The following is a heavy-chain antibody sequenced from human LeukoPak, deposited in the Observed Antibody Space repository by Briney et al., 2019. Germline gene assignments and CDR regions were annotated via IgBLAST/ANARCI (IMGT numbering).Heavy chain of an antibody. CDR3: ARMYSSSYYYFDY. J-gene: IGHJ4*02. Sequence: KPSETLSLTCTVSGGSISSYYWSWIRQPPGKGLEWIGYIYYSGSTNYNPSLKSRVTISVDTSKNQFSLKLSSVTAADTAVYYCARMYSSSYYYFDYWGQGTLVTVSS. V-gene: IGHV4-59*01. CDR1: GGSISSYY. CDR2: IYYSGST. D-gene: IGHD6-6*01.